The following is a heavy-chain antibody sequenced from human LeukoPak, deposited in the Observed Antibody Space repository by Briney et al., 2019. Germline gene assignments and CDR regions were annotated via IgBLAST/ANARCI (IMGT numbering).Heavy chain of an antibody. V-gene: IGHV1-18*01. CDR3: ARGGGGRGYFGGAPPPFDY. J-gene: IGHJ4*02. CDR2: ISAYNGNT. D-gene: IGHD3-9*01. Sequence: EASVKVSCKASGYTFTRYGISWVRQSPGQGLEWMGWISAYNGNTNYAQKLQGRVTMTTDTSMSTAYMELRSLRSDDTAVYYWARGGGGRGYFGGAPPPFDYWGQGTLVTVSS. CDR1: GYTFTRYG.